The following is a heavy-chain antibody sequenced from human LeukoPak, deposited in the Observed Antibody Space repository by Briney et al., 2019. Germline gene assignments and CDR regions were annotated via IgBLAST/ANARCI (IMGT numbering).Heavy chain of an antibody. Sequence: GGSLRLSCAASGFTFSSYAMHWVRQAPGKGLEWVAVISYDGSNKYYADSVKGRFTISRDNSKNTLYLQMNSLRAEDTAVYYCARDHRSTWELPDYWGQGTLVTVSS. D-gene: IGHD1-26*01. V-gene: IGHV3-30-3*01. CDR2: ISYDGSNK. CDR1: GFTFSSYA. CDR3: ARDHRSTWELPDY. J-gene: IGHJ4*02.